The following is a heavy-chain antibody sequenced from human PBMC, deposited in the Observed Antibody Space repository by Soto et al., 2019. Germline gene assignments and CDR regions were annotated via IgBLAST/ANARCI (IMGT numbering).Heavy chain of an antibody. D-gene: IGHD3-22*01. V-gene: IGHV4-61*01. Sequence: QVQLQESGPGLVKPSETLSLTCTVSGDSVSSDSYCWSWIRQPPGKGLEWIGYIYYSGSTNYNPSLKSRVTISLDTSRNQFSLRLTSVTAADTAVYYCARHSPGYYYLFDYWGQGSLVTVSS. CDR2: IYYSGST. J-gene: IGHJ4*02. CDR1: GDSVSSDSYC. CDR3: ARHSPGYYYLFDY.